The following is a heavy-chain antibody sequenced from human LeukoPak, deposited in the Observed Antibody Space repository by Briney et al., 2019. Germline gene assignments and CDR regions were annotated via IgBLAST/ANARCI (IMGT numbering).Heavy chain of an antibody. CDR2: IRSSGNDK. Sequence: GGSLRLSCAASGFTFSSYSMNWVRQAPGKGLEWVSSIRSSGNDKYYADSVKGRFTISRDNARNSLYLQMHSLRAEDTAVYYCARYGSGSHLGDYYDYYYMDVWGKGTTVTVSS. V-gene: IGHV3-21*01. CDR1: GFTFSSYS. CDR3: ARYGSGSHLGDYYDYYYMDV. J-gene: IGHJ6*03. D-gene: IGHD3-10*01.